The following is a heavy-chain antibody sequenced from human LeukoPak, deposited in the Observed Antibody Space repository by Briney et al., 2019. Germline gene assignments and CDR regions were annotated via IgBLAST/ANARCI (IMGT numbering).Heavy chain of an antibody. Sequence: ASVKVSCKASGYTFTGYYMHWVRQAPGQGLEWMGWINPNSGGTNYAQKFQGRVTMTRDTSISTAYMELSRLRSDDTAVYYCARGVVLMVYARTLDYWGQGTLVTVSS. CDR3: ARGVVLMVYARTLDY. D-gene: IGHD2-8*01. J-gene: IGHJ4*02. CDR2: INPNSGGT. V-gene: IGHV1-2*02. CDR1: GYTFTGYY.